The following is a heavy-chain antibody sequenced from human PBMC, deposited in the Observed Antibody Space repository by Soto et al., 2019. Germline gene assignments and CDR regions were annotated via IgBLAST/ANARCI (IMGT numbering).Heavy chain of an antibody. V-gene: IGHV4-59*01. CDR2: IYYSGST. Sequence: QVQLQESGPGLVKPSETLSLTCTVSGGSISNYYWSWIRQPPGKGLEWIGYIYYSGSTNYNPSLKSRVTISVDTSKNQFSLKLSSVTAADTAVYYCAREAVRDDFWSGYYSPYYYFYRDVWGKGTTVTVSS. J-gene: IGHJ6*03. D-gene: IGHD3-3*01. CDR1: GGSISNYY. CDR3: AREAVRDDFWSGYYSPYYYFYRDV.